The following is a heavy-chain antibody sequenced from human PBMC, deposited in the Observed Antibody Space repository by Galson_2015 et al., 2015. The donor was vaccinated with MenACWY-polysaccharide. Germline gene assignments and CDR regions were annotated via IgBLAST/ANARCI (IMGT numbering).Heavy chain of an antibody. J-gene: IGHJ4*02. Sequence: SETLSLTCAVSGYSISSNNWWGWIRQSPGKGLEWIGYIYYSGSTYYNPSLKSRVTMSVDTSKNQFSLKLSSVTAVDTAVYYCARNSGSFQIDYWGQGTLVTVSS. V-gene: IGHV4-28*01. CDR3: ARNSGSFQIDY. CDR2: IYYSGST. D-gene: IGHD1-26*01. CDR1: GYSISSNNW.